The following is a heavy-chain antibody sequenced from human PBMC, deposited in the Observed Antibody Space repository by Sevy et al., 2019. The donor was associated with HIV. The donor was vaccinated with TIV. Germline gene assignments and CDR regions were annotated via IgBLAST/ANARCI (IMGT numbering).Heavy chain of an antibody. D-gene: IGHD6-13*01. CDR3: ARPQRPSGYSSSGDAFDV. J-gene: IGHJ3*01. V-gene: IGHV1-24*01. CDR2: FDPEDGET. Sequence: ASVKVSCKVSGYTLTELSMHWVRQAPGKGLEWMGGFDPEDGETIYAQKFQGRVTMTEDTYTDTAYMKLSSLRSDDTAVYYCARPQRPSGYSSSGDAFDVWGQGTMVTVSS. CDR1: GYTLTELS.